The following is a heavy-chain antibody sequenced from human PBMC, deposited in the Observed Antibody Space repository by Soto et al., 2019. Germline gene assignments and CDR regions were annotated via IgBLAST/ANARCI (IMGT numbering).Heavy chain of an antibody. J-gene: IGHJ6*02. CDR1: GYSFTTYY. CDR3: ARDAGYCISTSCYVDV. V-gene: IGHV1-46*01. CDR2: LNPNGGFT. Sequence: ASVKVSCKASGYSFTTYYIQWVRQAPGQGLEWMGLLNPNGGFTNYAQKFQGRVTMTRDTSTSTAYMELSSLRSEDTAVYYCARDAGYCISTSCYVDVWGQGTTVTVSS. D-gene: IGHD2-2*01.